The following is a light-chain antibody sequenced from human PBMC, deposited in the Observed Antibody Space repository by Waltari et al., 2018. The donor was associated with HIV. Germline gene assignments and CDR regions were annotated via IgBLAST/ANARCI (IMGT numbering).Light chain of an antibody. J-gene: IGLJ3*02. CDR1: NSNIGRNY. V-gene: IGLV1-47*01. CDR3: AAWDDSLSAWV. Sequence: QSVLAQPPSASGTPGQRVTFSCSGSNSNIGRNYVYWYQQLPGTTPKLLIYRSNQRPSGVPDRVAGSKSGTSASLAISGLRSEDEGDYYWAAWDDSLSAWVFGGGTKLTVL. CDR2: RSN.